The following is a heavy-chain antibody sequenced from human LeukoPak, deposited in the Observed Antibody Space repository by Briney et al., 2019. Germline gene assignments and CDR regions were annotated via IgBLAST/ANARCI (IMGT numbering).Heavy chain of an antibody. J-gene: IGHJ4*02. D-gene: IGHD3-16*02. CDR1: GSTFTSYG. CDR2: ISAYNDNT. Sequence: ASVKVSCHASGSTFTSYGISWVRPAPGQGLEWMGWISAYNDNTNYAQNLQGRLTMTTDTSTSTAYMELRSLRSDDTAVYYCASAAGGGSYRYRLDYWGQGTLVTVSS. V-gene: IGHV1-18*01. CDR3: ASAAGGGSYRYRLDY.